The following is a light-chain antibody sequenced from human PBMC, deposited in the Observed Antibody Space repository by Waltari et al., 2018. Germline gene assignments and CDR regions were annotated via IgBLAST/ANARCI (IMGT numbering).Light chain of an antibody. J-gene: IGLJ2*01. V-gene: IGLV3-1*01. CDR3: QAWDISTVV. Sequence: SFDLTQPPSVSVSPGQTATLTCSGHKLRDENACWFHQRPGQSPVLVIYQDTKRPPGIPERFSGSNSGNTATLTITGTQAMDEGDYYCQAWDISTVVFGGGTKLTVL. CDR2: QDT. CDR1: KLRDEN.